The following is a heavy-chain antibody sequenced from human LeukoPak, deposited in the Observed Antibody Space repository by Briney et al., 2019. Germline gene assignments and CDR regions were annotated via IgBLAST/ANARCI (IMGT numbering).Heavy chain of an antibody. CDR2: ISYDGSNK. J-gene: IGHJ4*02. Sequence: PGGSLRLSCEASGFTFSNYAMHWVRQAPGKEQQWVAVISYDGSNKYYADSVKGRFTISRDNSKNTLYLQMNSLRAEDTAVYYCARAWASHYYDSSGYYYLHYWGQGTLVTVSS. CDR3: ARAWASHYYDSSGYYYLHY. V-gene: IGHV3-30-3*01. D-gene: IGHD3-22*01. CDR1: GFTFSNYA.